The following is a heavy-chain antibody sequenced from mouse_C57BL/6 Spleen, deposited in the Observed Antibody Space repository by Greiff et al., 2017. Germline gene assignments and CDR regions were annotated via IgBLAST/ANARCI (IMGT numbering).Heavy chain of an antibody. CDR3: ARQYSYFDY. J-gene: IGHJ2*01. V-gene: IGHV5-9*01. CDR2: ISGGGGNT. CDR1: GFTFSSYT. Sequence: VESGGGLVKPGGSLKLSCAASGFTFSSYTMSWVRQTPEKRLEWVATISGGGGNTYYPDSVKGRFTISRDNAKNTLYLQMSSLRSEDTALYYCARQYSYFDYWGQGTTLTVSS.